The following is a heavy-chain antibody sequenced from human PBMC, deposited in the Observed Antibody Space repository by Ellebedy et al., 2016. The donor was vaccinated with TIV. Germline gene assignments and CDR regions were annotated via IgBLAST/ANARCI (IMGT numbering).Heavy chain of an antibody. CDR2: MNPNRGTT. V-gene: IGHV1-8*02. Sequence: AASVKVSCKASGYTFTSYDINWVRQATGQGLEWMGWMNPNRGTTGYAQKFQGRLTITRNTSINTSYMELNSLRSEDAAVYYCARRGCSETSCYDPGLVDAFEIWGQGTVVTVSS. D-gene: IGHD2-2*01. CDR3: ARRGCSETSCYDPGLVDAFEI. CDR1: GYTFTSYD. J-gene: IGHJ3*02.